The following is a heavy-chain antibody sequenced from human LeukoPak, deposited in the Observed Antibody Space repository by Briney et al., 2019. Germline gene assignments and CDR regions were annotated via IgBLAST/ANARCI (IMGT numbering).Heavy chain of an antibody. CDR3: ARQPAGWYFDL. Sequence: SETLSLTCAVSGYSISNGYYWSWIRQPAGKGLEWIGRIYTSGSTNYNPSLKSRVTMSVDTSKNQFSLKLSSVTAADTAVYYCARQPAGWYFDLWGRGTLVTVSS. D-gene: IGHD6-19*01. CDR1: GYSISNGYY. J-gene: IGHJ2*01. V-gene: IGHV4-4*07. CDR2: IYTSGST.